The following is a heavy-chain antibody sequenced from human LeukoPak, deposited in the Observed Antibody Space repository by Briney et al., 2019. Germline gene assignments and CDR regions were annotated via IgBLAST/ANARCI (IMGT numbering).Heavy chain of an antibody. V-gene: IGHV1-2*02. J-gene: IGHJ4*02. CDR2: INPNSGGT. Sequence: GASAKVSCKASGYTFTGYYMHWVRQAPGQGLEWMGWINPNSGGTNYAQKFQGRVTMTRDTSISTAYMELSRLRSDDTAVYYCARAEDIVLMVYAPFFDYWGQGTLVTVSS. CDR1: GYTFTGYY. CDR3: ARAEDIVLMVYAPFFDY. D-gene: IGHD2-8*01.